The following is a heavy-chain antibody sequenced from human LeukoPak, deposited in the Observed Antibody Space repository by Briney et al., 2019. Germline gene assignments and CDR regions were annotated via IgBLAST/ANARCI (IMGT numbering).Heavy chain of an antibody. D-gene: IGHD2-15*01. V-gene: IGHV5-51*01. CDR1: GYNFSTYW. J-gene: IGHJ3*02. CDR2: IYPGDSDT. CDR3: ARQSCSGGNCYSRAFDI. Sequence: GESLTISCKGSGYNFSTYWIAWVRQMPGKGLEWMGNIYPGDSDTRYSPSFQGQVSVSADKSISTAYLHWSSLKASDTAIYYCARQSCSGGNCYSRAFDIWGQGTMVAVSS.